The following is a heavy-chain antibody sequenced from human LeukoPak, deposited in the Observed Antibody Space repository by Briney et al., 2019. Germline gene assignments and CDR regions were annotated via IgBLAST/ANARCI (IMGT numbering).Heavy chain of an antibody. CDR1: GYSFTSYS. Sequence: GASVKVSCKASGYSFTSYSLSWVRQAPGQGLEWMGWISAYNGNTNYAQKLQGRVTMTTDTSTSTAYMEVRSLRSDDTAVYYCAREDWDDSSAYDSNTRGYGMDVWGQGTTVTVSS. D-gene: IGHD3-22*01. J-gene: IGHJ6*02. V-gene: IGHV1-18*01. CDR2: ISAYNGNT. CDR3: AREDWDDSSAYDSNTRGYGMDV.